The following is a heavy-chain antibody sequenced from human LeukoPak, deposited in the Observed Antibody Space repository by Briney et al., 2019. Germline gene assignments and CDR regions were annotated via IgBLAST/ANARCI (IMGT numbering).Heavy chain of an antibody. J-gene: IGHJ4*02. CDR2: KYYSGST. CDR1: GVSINICCYY. D-gene: IGHD5-18*01. Sequence: SETLSLTCDVSGVSINICCYYWTWIRQPPGKGLEWIGYKYYSGSTRYNSSLRSRLTTSLDSSKNQFSLRLTSVTAADTAVYYCARGRSYGFDFDSWGPGTLVIVSS. V-gene: IGHV4-61*01. CDR3: ARGRSYGFDFDS.